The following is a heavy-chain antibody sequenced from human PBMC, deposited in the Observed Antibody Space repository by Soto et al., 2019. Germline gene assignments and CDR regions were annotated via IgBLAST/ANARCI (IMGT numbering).Heavy chain of an antibody. CDR1: GYSFTSYW. D-gene: IGHD1-26*01. CDR2: IDPSDSYT. Sequence: EVQLVQSGAEVKKPGESLRISCKGSGYSFTSYWISWVRQMPGKGLEWMGRIDPSDSYTNYSPSFQGHVTISADKSISTAYLQWSSLKASDTAMYYCARYTKWELSPTYYTYAFDIWGQGTMVTVSS. J-gene: IGHJ3*02. V-gene: IGHV5-10-1*03. CDR3: ARYTKWELSPTYYTYAFDI.